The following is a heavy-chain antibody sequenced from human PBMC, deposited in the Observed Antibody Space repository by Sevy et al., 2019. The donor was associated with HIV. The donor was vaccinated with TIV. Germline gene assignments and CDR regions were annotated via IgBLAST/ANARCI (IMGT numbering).Heavy chain of an antibody. Sequence: GGSLRLSCAASGFTFSTYAMNWVRQAPGKGLEWVSAIGGSDGGTYYADSVKGRFTISRDNSKNMLYLLMNSLRAEDTAIYYCAKDIIYVVGEAFGIWGQGTMVTVSS. J-gene: IGHJ3*02. CDR3: AKDIIYVVGEAFGI. V-gene: IGHV3-23*01. CDR1: GFTFSTYA. CDR2: IGGSDGGT. D-gene: IGHD2-21*01.